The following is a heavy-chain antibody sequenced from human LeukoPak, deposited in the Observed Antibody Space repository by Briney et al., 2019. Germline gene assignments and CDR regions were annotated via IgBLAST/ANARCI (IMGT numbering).Heavy chain of an antibody. CDR2: IKQDGSEK. V-gene: IGHV3-7*03. CDR1: GFTFSTYW. D-gene: IGHD6-13*01. J-gene: IGHJ6*02. Sequence: PGGSLRLSCAASGFTFSTYWMSWVRQAPGKGLEWVANIKQDGSEKYYADSVKGRFTISRDNAKNSLYLQMNSLRAEDTALYYCAKDLKSWYHYYAMDVWGQGTTVTVSS. CDR3: AKDLKSWYHYYAMDV.